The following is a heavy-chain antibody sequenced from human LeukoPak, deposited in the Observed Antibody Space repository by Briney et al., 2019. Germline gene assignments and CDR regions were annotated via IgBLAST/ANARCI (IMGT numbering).Heavy chain of an antibody. D-gene: IGHD2-2*01. CDR2: IIPILGTT. V-gene: IGHV1-69*04. Sequence: GASVKVSCKASGGTFSSYAITWVRQVPGQGLEWMGRIIPILGTTDYAQKFQGRVTITADKSTNTAYMELSSLRSEDTAMYYCARDVGCSSIFCHNWFDPWGQGTLVTVSS. CDR1: GGTFSSYA. CDR3: ARDVGCSSIFCHNWFDP. J-gene: IGHJ5*02.